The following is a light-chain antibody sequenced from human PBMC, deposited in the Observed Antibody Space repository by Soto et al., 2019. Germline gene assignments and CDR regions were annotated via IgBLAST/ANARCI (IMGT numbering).Light chain of an antibody. V-gene: IGKV1-13*02. CDR2: AAS. CDR3: QQFNSYPT. Sequence: AIQLTQSPSSLSASVGDRVTINCRASQGISSALGWYQQKPGKAPKLLIYAASNLESGVPLRFSGSGSVTDFTLTISSLQHDDFATYYCQQFNSYPTFGGGTKVEIK. CDR1: QGISSA. J-gene: IGKJ4*01.